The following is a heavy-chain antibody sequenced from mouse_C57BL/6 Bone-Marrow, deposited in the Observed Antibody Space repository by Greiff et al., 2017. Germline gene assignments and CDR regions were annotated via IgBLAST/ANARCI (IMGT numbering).Heavy chain of an antibody. J-gene: IGHJ2*01. Sequence: VQLQQPGAELVKPGASVKLSCKASGYTFTSYWMHWVKQRPGQGLEWIGMIHPNSGSTNYNEKFKSKATLTVDKSSSTAYMQLSSLTSEDSAVYYCARKGWLLRPYYFDYWGQGTTLTVSS. CDR1: GYTFTSYW. CDR3: ARKGWLLRPYYFDY. CDR2: IHPNSGST. V-gene: IGHV1-64*01. D-gene: IGHD2-3*01.